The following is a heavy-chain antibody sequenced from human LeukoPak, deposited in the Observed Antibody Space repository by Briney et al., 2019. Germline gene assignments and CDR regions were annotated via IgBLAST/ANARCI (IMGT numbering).Heavy chain of an antibody. D-gene: IGHD5-12*01. V-gene: IGHV3-23*01. CDR3: AKACGYSGYDPIDY. J-gene: IGHJ4*02. CDR2: ISGSGGST. Sequence: GGSLRLSCAASAFTFISYAMTWVRQAPGKGLEWVSGISGSGGSTYYADSVKGRFTISRDNSKNTVYMQMNSLRAEGTAVYYCAKACGYSGYDPIDYWGQGTLVTVSS. CDR1: AFTFISYA.